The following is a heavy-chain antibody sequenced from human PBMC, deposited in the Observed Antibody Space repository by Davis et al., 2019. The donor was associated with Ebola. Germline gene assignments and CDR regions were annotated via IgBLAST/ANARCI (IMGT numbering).Heavy chain of an antibody. CDR2: INTNTGNP. CDR1: GYTFTNSD. D-gene: IGHD6-19*01. V-gene: IGHV7-4-1*02. Sequence: AASVKVSCKASGYTFTNSDMNWVRQAPGQGLEWMGWINTNTGNPTYAQGFTGRFVFSLDTSVSTAYLQISSLKAEDTAVYYCANMRTGSSGWYYYYYGMDVWGQGTTVTVSS. CDR3: ANMRTGSSGWYYYYYGMDV. J-gene: IGHJ6*02.